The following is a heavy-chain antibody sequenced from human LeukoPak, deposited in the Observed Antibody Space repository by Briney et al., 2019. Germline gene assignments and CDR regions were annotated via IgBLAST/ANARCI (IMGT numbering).Heavy chain of an antibody. J-gene: IGHJ6*03. CDR1: TFTFSTYS. CDR2: ISTSSRHI. D-gene: IGHD3-10*01. Sequence: GGSLRLSCAVSTFTFSTYSMNWVRQAPGKGLEWVSFISTSSRHIYYADSVKGRFTISRDNAKNSLYLQMNSLRAEDTAVYFCARVNGSGTYRRFYYYHMDVWGKGTTVTVSS. V-gene: IGHV3-21*01. CDR3: ARVNGSGTYRRFYYYHMDV.